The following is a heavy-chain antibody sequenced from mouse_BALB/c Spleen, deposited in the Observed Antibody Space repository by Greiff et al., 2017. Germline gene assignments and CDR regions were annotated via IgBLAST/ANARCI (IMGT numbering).Heavy chain of an antibody. CDR2: INPYNDGT. CDR1: GYTFTSYV. V-gene: IGHV1-14*01. D-gene: IGHD1-1*01. CDR3: AREGITTVVDY. J-gene: IGHJ2*01. Sequence: EVQLVESGPELVKPGASVKMSCKASGYTFTSYVMHWVKQKPGQGLEWIGYINPYNDGTKYNEKFKGKATLTSDKSSSTAYMELSSLTSEDSAVYYCAREGITTVVDYWGQGTTLTVSS.